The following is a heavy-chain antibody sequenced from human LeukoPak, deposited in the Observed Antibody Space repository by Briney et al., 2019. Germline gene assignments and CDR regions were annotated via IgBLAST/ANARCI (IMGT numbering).Heavy chain of an antibody. V-gene: IGHV4-39*02. CDR1: GGSISSSSYY. D-gene: IGHD1-26*01. CDR2: IYYSGST. J-gene: IGHJ4*02. Sequence: PSETLSLTCTVSGGSISSSSYYWGWIRQPPGKGLEWIGSIYYSGSTYYNPSLKSRVTISVDTSKNQFSLKLSSVTAADTAVYYCARDRVVGATTIDYWGQGTLVTVSS. CDR3: ARDRVVGATTIDY.